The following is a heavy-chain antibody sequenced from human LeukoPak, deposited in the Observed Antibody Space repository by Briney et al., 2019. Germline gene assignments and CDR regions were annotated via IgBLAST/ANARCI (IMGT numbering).Heavy chain of an antibody. V-gene: IGHV4-34*01. CDR2: SHHSGST. CDR1: GGSFSGYY. J-gene: IGHJ4*02. Sequence: SETLSLTCAIYGGSFSGYYWSWIRQPPGKGLEWIGESHHSGSTNYNPSLKSRVTLSVDTSKNQFSLNLRSVTSADTAVYFCTRVSIHGDSDYWGQGTLVTVSS. CDR3: TRVSIHGDSDY.